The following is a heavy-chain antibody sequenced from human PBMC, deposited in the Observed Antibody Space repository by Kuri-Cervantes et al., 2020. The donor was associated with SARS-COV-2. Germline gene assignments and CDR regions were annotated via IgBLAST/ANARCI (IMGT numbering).Heavy chain of an antibody. J-gene: IGHJ6*02. CDR2: ISYDGSNK. CDR3: ARVKDGWIHGMDV. CDR1: GFTFSSYA. V-gene: IGHV3-30*01. D-gene: IGHD5-18*01. Sequence: GESLKISCAASGFTFSSYAMHWVRQAPGKGLEWVAVISYDGSNKYYADSVKGRFTISRDNSKNTLYLQMNSLRAEDTAVYYGARVKDGWIHGMDVWGQGTTVTVSS.